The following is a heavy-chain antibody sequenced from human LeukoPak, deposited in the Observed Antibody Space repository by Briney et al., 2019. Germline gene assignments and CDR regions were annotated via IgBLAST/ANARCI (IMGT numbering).Heavy chain of an antibody. J-gene: IGHJ4*02. V-gene: IGHV4-39*01. Sequence: SETLSLTCTVTGGSISSSSYYWGWIRQPPGKGLEWIGSIYYSGSTYYNPSLKSRVTISVDTSKNQFSLKLSSVTAADTAVYYCARQTGSGLFILPGGQGTLVTVSS. CDR2: IYYSGST. D-gene: IGHD3/OR15-3a*01. CDR3: ARQTGSGLFILP. CDR1: GGSISSSSYY.